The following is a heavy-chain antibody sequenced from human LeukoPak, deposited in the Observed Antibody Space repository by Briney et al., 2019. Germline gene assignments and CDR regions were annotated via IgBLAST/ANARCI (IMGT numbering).Heavy chain of an antibody. CDR3: ARERDFWNGLDAFDL. Sequence: SETLSLTCTVSGGSMSSNSFYWGWIRQAPGMGLEWIATIYYSGTTYYNPSLRSRVTIEVDMPKYQFSLKVTSVTAADTGVNFCARERDFWNGLDAFDLWGRGTLVTVSS. D-gene: IGHD3-3*01. CDR2: IYYSGTT. J-gene: IGHJ3*01. CDR1: GGSMSSNSFY. V-gene: IGHV4-39*07.